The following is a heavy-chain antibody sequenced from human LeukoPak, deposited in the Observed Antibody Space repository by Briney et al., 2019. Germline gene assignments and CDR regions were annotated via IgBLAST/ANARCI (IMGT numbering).Heavy chain of an antibody. CDR3: ARGGEWELQYFDY. CDR2: IYRSRST. J-gene: IGHJ4*02. V-gene: IGHV4-38-2*02. CDR1: GYSMSSGYY. Sequence: PSETLSLTCTVSGYSMSSGYYWGWIPQPPGKGLGWIGSIYRSRSTYYNPSLKSRITISVDTSKNQFSLKLSSVTGAETAFYYCARGGEWELQYFDYWGQGTLVTVSS. D-gene: IGHD1-26*01.